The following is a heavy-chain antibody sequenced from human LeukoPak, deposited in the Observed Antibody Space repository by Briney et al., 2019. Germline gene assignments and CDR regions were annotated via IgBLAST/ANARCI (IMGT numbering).Heavy chain of an antibody. V-gene: IGHV1-69*13. CDR2: IIPIFGTA. D-gene: IGHD1-26*01. CDR1: GGTFSSYA. CDR3: AVCSSGSYCPIDY. J-gene: IGHJ4*02. Sequence: ASVKVCCKASGGTFSSYAISWVRQAPGQGLEWMGGIIPIFGTANYAQKFQGRVTITADESTSTAYMELSSLRSEDTAVYYCAVCSSGSYCPIDYWGQGTLVTVSS.